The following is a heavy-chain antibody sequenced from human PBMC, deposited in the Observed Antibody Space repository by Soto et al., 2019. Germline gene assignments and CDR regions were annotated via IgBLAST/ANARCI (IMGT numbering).Heavy chain of an antibody. CDR1: GGSISSYY. D-gene: IGHD4-17*01. CDR2: IYYSGST. J-gene: IGHJ4*02. CDR3: ARLVYGDSGPDS. V-gene: IGHV4-39*01. Sequence: PSETLSLTCTVSGGSISSYYWGWIRQPPGKGLEWIGSIYYSGSTYYNPSLKSRGTISVDMPKNQFSLKLNSVTAADTAVYYCARLVYGDSGPDSWGQGTLVTVSS.